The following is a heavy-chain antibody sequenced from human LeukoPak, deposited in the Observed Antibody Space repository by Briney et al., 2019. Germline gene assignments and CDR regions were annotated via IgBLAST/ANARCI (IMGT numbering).Heavy chain of an antibody. CDR3: TTDLGTYYHGSQRLVPIDY. Sequence: PGGSLRLSCVDSGFTFTNAWMSWVRQAPGKGLEWIGRIKSKTDGETTNYAEPVRGRFTISRDDSKSAVYLQMNSLKIEDTAVYYCTTDLGTYYHGSQRLVPIDYWGQGTLVTVSS. V-gene: IGHV3-15*01. J-gene: IGHJ4*02. CDR2: IKSKTDGETT. D-gene: IGHD3-10*01. CDR1: GFTFTNAW.